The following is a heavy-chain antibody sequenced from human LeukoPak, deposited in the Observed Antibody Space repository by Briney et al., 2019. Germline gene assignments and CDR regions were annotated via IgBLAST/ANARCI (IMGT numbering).Heavy chain of an antibody. CDR1: GFTFSSYW. V-gene: IGHV3-74*01. J-gene: IGHJ4*02. CDR3: ARVLDSSGYYGY. D-gene: IGHD3-22*01. CDR2: INSDGSSR. Sequence: GGSLRLSCAASGFTFSSYWMHWVRQAPGKGLVWVSCINSDGSSRSYADSVKGRFTISRDNAKNTLYLQMNSLRAEDTAVYYCARVLDSSGYYGYWGQGTLVIVSS.